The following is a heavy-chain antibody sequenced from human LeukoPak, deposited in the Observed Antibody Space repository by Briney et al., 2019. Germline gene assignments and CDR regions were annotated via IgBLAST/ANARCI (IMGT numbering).Heavy chain of an antibody. J-gene: IGHJ4*02. Sequence: ASVKVSCKASGYTFTSYTMNWVRQAPGQGLEWMGWINTNTGNPTYAQGFTGRFVFSLETSVSTAYLQISSLNAEDTAVYYCARSGRGTYYYFDLWGQGTLVTVSS. CDR2: INTNTGNP. V-gene: IGHV7-4-1*02. CDR3: ARSGRGTYYYFDL. D-gene: IGHD5-12*01. CDR1: GYTFTSYT.